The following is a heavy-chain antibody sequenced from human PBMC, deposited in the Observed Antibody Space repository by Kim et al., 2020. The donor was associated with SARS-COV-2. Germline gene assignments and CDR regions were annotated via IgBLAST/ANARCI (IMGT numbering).Heavy chain of an antibody. D-gene: IGHD4-17*01. J-gene: IGHJ4*02. V-gene: IGHV4-39*01. CDR2: IYYSGST. CDR1: GGSISSSSYY. CDR3: ARRVGFMTTVNFDY. Sequence: SETLSLTCTVSGGSISSSSYYWGWIRQPPGKGVEWIGSIYYSGSTYYNPSLKSRVTISVDTSKNQFSLKLSSVTAADTAVYYCARRVGFMTTVNFDYWGQGTLVTVSS.